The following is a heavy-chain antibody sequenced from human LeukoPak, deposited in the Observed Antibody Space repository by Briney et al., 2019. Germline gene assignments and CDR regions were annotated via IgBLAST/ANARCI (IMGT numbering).Heavy chain of an antibody. Sequence: GGSLRLSCAASGFTFSSYAMSWVRQAPGKGLEWVAVISYDGSNKYYADSVKGRFTISRDNSKNTLYLQMNSLRAEDTAVYYCAKDERYCSGGSCYPASFDYWGQGTLVTVSS. J-gene: IGHJ4*02. CDR2: ISYDGSNK. V-gene: IGHV3-30*18. CDR1: GFTFSSYA. CDR3: AKDERYCSGGSCYPASFDY. D-gene: IGHD2-15*01.